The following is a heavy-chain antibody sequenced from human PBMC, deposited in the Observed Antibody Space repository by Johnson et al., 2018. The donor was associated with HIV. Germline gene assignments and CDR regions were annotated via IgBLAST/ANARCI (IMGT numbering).Heavy chain of an antibody. D-gene: IGHD1-26*01. CDR2: ISGSGGST. Sequence: VQLVESGGGVVRPGGSLRLSCAASGFTFDDSAMTWVRQAPGKGLEWVSAISGSGGSTYYADSVKGRFTISRDNSKNTLYLQMGSLRAEDMAVYYCARPLGGSVDAFDIWGQGTMVTVSS. V-gene: IGHV3-23*04. CDR1: GFTFDDSA. CDR3: ARPLGGSVDAFDI. J-gene: IGHJ3*02.